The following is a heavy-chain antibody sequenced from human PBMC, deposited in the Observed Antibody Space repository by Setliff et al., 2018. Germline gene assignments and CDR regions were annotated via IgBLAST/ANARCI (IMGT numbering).Heavy chain of an antibody. J-gene: IGHJ6*02. CDR2: IYPGDSDT. D-gene: IGHD3-22*01. Sequence: PGESLKISCKGSGYSFTSYWIGWVRQMPGKGLEGMGIIYPGDSDTRYSPSFQGQVTISADKSISTAYLQWSSLKASDTAMYYCARYDSSGYHYYYGMDVWGQGTTVTSP. V-gene: IGHV5-51*01. CDR1: GYSFTSYW. CDR3: ARYDSSGYHYYYGMDV.